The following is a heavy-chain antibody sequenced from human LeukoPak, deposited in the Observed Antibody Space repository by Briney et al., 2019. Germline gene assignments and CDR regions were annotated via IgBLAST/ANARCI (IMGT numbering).Heavy chain of an antibody. D-gene: IGHD1-20*01. CDR1: GFTFSSYA. Sequence: GGSLRLSCAASGFTFSSYAMSWVRQAPGRGLEWVSAISGSGGSTYYADSVKGRFTISRDNSKNTLYLQMNSLRAEDTAVYYCAKSINWNRYYFDYWGQGTLVTVSS. V-gene: IGHV3-23*01. J-gene: IGHJ4*02. CDR2: ISGSGGST. CDR3: AKSINWNRYYFDY.